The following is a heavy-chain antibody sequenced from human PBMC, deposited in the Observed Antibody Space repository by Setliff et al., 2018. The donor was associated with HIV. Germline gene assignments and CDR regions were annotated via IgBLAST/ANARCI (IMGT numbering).Heavy chain of an antibody. CDR2: IYYSGST. CDR3: ARRDTAMVGFDY. D-gene: IGHD5-18*01. J-gene: IGHJ4*02. Sequence: PSETLSLTCTVSGGSISSGGYYWSWIRQHPGKGLEWIGYIYYSGSTYDNPSLKSRVTISVDTSKNQFSLKLSSVTAADTAMYYCARRDTAMVGFDYWGQGTLVTVSS. V-gene: IGHV4-31*03. CDR1: GGSISSGGYY.